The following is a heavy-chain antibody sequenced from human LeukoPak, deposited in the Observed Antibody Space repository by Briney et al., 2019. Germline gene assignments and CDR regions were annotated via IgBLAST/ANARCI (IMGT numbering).Heavy chain of an antibody. Sequence: PGGSLRLSCAASELGVHWMHWVRQAPGRGPVWVSRINGDGISTSYAESVKGQFTISRDNAKNTLYLQMNSLRVEDTAVYYCVRVTGIDDYWGQGTLVTVSS. CDR3: VRVTGIDDY. D-gene: IGHD1-1*01. CDR2: INGDGIST. J-gene: IGHJ4*02. CDR1: ELGVHW. V-gene: IGHV3-74*01.